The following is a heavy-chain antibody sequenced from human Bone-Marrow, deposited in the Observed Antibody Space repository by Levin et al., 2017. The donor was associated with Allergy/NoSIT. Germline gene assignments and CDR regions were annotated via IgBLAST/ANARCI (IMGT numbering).Heavy chain of an antibody. CDR1: GFTFSDYY. J-gene: IGHJ6*03. CDR2: ISSSSSYT. CDR3: ARVARGYVGINYYYDYMDV. D-gene: IGHD5-12*01. Sequence: GGSLRLSCAASGFTFSDYYMSWIRQAPGKGLEWVSYISSSSSYTNYADSVKGRFTISRDNAKNSLYLQMNSLRAEDTAVYYCARVARGYVGINYYYDYMDVWGKGTTVTVSS. V-gene: IGHV3-11*06.